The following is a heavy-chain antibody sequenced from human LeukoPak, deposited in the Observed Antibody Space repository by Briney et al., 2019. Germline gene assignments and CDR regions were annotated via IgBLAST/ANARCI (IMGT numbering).Heavy chain of an antibody. V-gene: IGHV3-64*01. CDR1: GFTFSNHA. CDR2: INSNGANT. Sequence: PGGSLTLFCAASGFTFSNHAMHWVRQAPGRALEYVAVINSNGANTFHAKSLNDRFTISRDNSKYILYLQMGSLRAEDMAVYYCARGEEFYDSSGYRRLDSWGQGTLVVVSS. CDR3: ARGEEFYDSSGYRRLDS. D-gene: IGHD3-22*01. J-gene: IGHJ4*02.